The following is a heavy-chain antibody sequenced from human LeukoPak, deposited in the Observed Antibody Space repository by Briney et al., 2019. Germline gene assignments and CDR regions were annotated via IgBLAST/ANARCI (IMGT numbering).Heavy chain of an antibody. V-gene: IGHV1-2*02. CDR2: INPNSGGT. Sequence: ASVKVSGQASGYSFTGYYMHWVRRAPGPGLECMGWINPNSGGTNYAQQFQGSVTMTRDTSISTTYMELSRLRPEGTAVYYCARDRIAARSFDCWGQGTLVTVYS. CDR3: ARDRIAARSFDC. CDR1: GYSFTGYY. J-gene: IGHJ4*02. D-gene: IGHD6-6*01.